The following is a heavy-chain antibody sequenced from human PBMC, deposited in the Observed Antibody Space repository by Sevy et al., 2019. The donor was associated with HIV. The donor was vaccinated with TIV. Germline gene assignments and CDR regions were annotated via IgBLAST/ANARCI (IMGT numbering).Heavy chain of an antibody. CDR2: IGGSDDRT. V-gene: IGHV3-23*01. Sequence: GGSLRLSCAASEFSFSSYTMAWVRQAPGKGLEWVSSIGGSDDRTFYAGPVKGRFTISRDNSKNALHLQMNSLRAEDTAVYYCAKDYGDFKNWFDSWGQGTLVTVSS. CDR3: AKDYGDFKNWFDS. D-gene: IGHD4-17*01. J-gene: IGHJ5*01. CDR1: EFSFSSYT.